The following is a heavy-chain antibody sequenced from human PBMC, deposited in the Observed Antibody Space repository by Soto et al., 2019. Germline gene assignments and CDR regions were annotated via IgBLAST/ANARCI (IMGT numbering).Heavy chain of an antibody. CDR2: IRSKANSYAT. V-gene: IGHV3-73*02. CDR1: GFTFSGSA. D-gene: IGHD3-10*01. CDR3: TRRGSTSNGSG. J-gene: IGHJ4*02. Sequence: EVQLVESGGGLVQPGGSLKLSCAASGFTFSGSAMHWVRQASGKGLEWVGRIRSKANSYATAYAASVKGRFTISRDDSKNTAYLQMKRLNTEDTAVYYCTRRGSTSNGSGWGQGTLVTVSS.